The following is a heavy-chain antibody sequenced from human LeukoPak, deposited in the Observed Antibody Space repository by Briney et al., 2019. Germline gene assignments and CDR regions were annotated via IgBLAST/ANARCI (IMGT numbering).Heavy chain of an antibody. D-gene: IGHD4-11*01. CDR2: INHSGST. CDR3: ARDRPVTGANWFDP. J-gene: IGHJ5*02. Sequence: SETLSLTCAVYGGSFSGYYWSWIRQPPGKGLEWIGEINHSGSTNYNPSLKSRVTISVDTSKNQFSLKLSSVTAADTAVYYCARDRPVTGANWFDPWGQGALVTVSS. CDR1: GGSFSGYY. V-gene: IGHV4-34*01.